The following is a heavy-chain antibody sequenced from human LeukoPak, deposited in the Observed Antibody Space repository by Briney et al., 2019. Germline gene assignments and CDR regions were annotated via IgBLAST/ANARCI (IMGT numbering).Heavy chain of an antibody. CDR2: INHSGST. J-gene: IGHJ4*02. V-gene: IGHV4-34*01. CDR1: GGSFSGYY. CDR3: ARVRWELHYFDY. Sequence: KASETLSLTCAVYGGSFSGYYWSWIRQPPGKGLEWIGEINHSGSTNYNPSLKSRVTISVDTSENQFSLKLSSVTAADTAVYYCARVRWELHYFDYWGQGTLVTVSS. D-gene: IGHD1-26*01.